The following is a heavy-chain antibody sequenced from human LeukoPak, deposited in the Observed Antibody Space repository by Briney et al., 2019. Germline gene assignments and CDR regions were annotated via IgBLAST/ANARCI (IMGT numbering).Heavy chain of an antibody. J-gene: IGHJ4*02. CDR3: AKEFNRGLPDY. CDR1: GFTFSTYG. CDR2: ISYDGSNE. V-gene: IGHV3-30*18. D-gene: IGHD2-21*01. Sequence: GGSLRLSCAAAGFTFSTYGMHWVRQAPGKGLEWVAVISYDGSNEYYADSVKGRFTISRDNSKNTLYLQMSSLRAEETAVYYCAKEFNRGLPDYWGQGTLVSVPS.